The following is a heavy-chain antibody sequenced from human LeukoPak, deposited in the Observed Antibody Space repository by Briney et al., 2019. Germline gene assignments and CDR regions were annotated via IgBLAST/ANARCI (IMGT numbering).Heavy chain of an antibody. J-gene: IGHJ4*02. D-gene: IGHD2-2*01. CDR3: ARAPITSPFYFDY. Sequence: GGSLRLSCAASGFTFASYAMTWVRQAPGKGLEWVSGINWSGGSTGYADPLRGRFTISRDNAKNSLYLQMDSLRAEDTALYYCARAPITSPFYFDYWGQGTLVTVSS. V-gene: IGHV3-20*04. CDR1: GFTFASYA. CDR2: INWSGGST.